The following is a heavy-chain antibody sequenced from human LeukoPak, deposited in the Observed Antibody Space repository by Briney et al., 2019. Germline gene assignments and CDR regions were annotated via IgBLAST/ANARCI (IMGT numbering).Heavy chain of an antibody. J-gene: IGHJ4*02. CDR1: GFTYSSYA. Sequence: GGSLRLSCPASGFTYSSYAMSWVRQAPGKGLEWVSAISGSGGSTYYADSVKGRFTISRDNSKNTLYLQMNSLRAEDTAVYYCARVESSSWYADYWGQGTLVAVSS. V-gene: IGHV3-23*01. CDR3: ARVESSSWYADY. CDR2: ISGSGGST. D-gene: IGHD6-13*01.